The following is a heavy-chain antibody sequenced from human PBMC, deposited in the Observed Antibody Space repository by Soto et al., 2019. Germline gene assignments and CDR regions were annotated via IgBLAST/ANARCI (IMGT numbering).Heavy chain of an antibody. V-gene: IGHV5-51*01. Sequence: PGESLKISCKGSGYSFTSYWIGWVRQMPGKGLEWMGIIYPGDSDTRYSPSFQGQVTISADKSISTAYLEWSSLKASDTAMYFSARQPTAYDSSGYSHWGQGTLVTVSS. CDR2: IYPGDSDT. CDR1: GYSFTSYW. CDR3: ARQPTAYDSSGYSH. D-gene: IGHD3-22*01. J-gene: IGHJ1*01.